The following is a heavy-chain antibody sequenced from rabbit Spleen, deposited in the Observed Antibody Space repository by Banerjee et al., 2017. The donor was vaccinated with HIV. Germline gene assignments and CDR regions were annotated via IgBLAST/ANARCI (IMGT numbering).Heavy chain of an antibody. D-gene: IGHD6-1*01. CDR1: GFSFSGNLY. J-gene: IGHJ4*01. Sequence: QSLEESGGDLVKPGTSLTLTCKASGFSFSGNLYICWVRQAPGKGLEWIGYIDPVFGITYYANWVNGRFSISRENAQNTMFLQMTSLTVADTAIYFCARDQGYSYTFATGDFDLWGPGTLVTVS. V-gene: IGHV1S40*01. CDR2: IDPVFGIT. CDR3: ARDQGYSYTFATGDFDL.